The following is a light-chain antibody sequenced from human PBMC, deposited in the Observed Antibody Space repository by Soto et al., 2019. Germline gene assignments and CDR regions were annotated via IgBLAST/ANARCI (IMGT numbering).Light chain of an antibody. Sequence: EIVLTQSPGTLSLSPGERATLSCRASQSVAGSYLAWYQQKPGQAPRLLIYGASSRATGIPERFSGSGSGTDFTLTISRLEPEDFAVYYCQRYASSTITFGQGTRWRL. CDR1: QSVAGSY. J-gene: IGKJ5*01. CDR3: QRYASSTIT. CDR2: GAS. V-gene: IGKV3-20*01.